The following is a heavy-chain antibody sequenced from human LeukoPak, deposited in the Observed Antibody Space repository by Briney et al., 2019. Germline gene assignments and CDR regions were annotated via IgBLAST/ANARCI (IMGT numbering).Heavy chain of an antibody. Sequence: PSETLSLTCTVSGGSISSSNSYWGWIRQPPGKGLEWVGSISYSGSTFYNPSLKSRVTISVDTSKNQFSLRLSSVTAADTSVFYCPRRTYKILRGTEYGYWYFDLWGRGTLVTVSS. CDR3: PRRTYKILRGTEYGYWYFDL. V-gene: IGHV4-39*01. CDR2: ISYSGST. D-gene: IGHD3-9*01. J-gene: IGHJ2*01. CDR1: GGSISSSNSY.